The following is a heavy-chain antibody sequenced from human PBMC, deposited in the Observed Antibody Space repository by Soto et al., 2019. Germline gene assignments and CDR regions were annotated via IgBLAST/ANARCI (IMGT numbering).Heavy chain of an antibody. D-gene: IGHD2-21*01. CDR2: INAGNGDT. V-gene: IGHV1-3*01. J-gene: IGHJ1*01. Sequence: ASVKVSSKASGYTFTSFSIHWVPQTPGQRFERMGWINAGNGDTKYSQKFQVRVTVTSRTSASTAYMELISLRSEDMHVYSCTNDPRGEHWRQGTLVRVSS. CDR3: TNDPRGEH. CDR1: GYTFTSFS.